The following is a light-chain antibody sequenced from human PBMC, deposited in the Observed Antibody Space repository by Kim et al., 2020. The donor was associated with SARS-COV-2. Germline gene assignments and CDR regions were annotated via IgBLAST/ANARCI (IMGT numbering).Light chain of an antibody. CDR1: QGVGGGN. Sequence: LALGQGATLSGRARQGVGGGNVAWYQEKPGQAPRLLIYGASSRVPGIPDRFSGGGSGTDFTLTISRLEPEDFAMYYCQQYAGSPYTFGQGTKLEIK. CDR3: QQYAGSPYT. V-gene: IGKV3-20*01. CDR2: GAS. J-gene: IGKJ2*01.